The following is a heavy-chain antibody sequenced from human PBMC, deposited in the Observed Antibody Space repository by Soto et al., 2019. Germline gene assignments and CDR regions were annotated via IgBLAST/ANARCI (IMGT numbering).Heavy chain of an antibody. V-gene: IGHV6-1*01. J-gene: IGHJ5*02. CDR1: GDSVSSYSAA. D-gene: IGHD3-10*01. CDR2: TYYRSRFFS. Sequence: SQTLSLTCAISGDSVSSYSAAWNWIRQSPSGGLEWLGRTYYRSRFFSDYAESVKSRIIINPDTSKNQFSLQLKSVTPENTAVYYCVRDRYSSSGWFDPWGQGTPVTVSS. CDR3: VRDRYSSSGWFDP.